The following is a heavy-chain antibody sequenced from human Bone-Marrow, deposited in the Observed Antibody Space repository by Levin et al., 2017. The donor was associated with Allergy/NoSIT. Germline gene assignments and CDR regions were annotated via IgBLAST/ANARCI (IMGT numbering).Heavy chain of an antibody. Sequence: PGESLKISCAASGFTFSNCGMHWVRQAPGKGLEWVAVIWSDGNQQYYGDSVKGRFTISRDNSKSTLFLQMNNLTAGDTAVYYCAREGDEKTTTYYDSWGQGTLVTVSS. CDR3: AREGDEKTTTYYDS. CDR1: GFTFSNCG. J-gene: IGHJ4*02. CDR2: IWSDGNQQ. D-gene: IGHD1-14*01. V-gene: IGHV3-33*01.